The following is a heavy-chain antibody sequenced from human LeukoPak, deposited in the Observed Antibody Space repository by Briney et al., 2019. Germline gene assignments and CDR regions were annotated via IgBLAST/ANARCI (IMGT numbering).Heavy chain of an antibody. D-gene: IGHD3-3*02. V-gene: IGHV1-2*02. CDR1: VYTFTNFY. Sequence: ASVTVSCKASVYTFTNFYIHWVRQAPGQGLEWMGWMNPNSGDTSYAREFQDRVTMTRDTSLNTAYMELSRLRSDDTAVYSCARRPINCIIANCYVDYWGQGTLVTVSS. J-gene: IGHJ4*02. CDR2: MNPNSGDT. CDR3: ARRPINCIIANCYVDY.